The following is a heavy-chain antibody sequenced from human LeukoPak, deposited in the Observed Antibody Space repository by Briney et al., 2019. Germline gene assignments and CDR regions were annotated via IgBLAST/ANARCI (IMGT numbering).Heavy chain of an antibody. CDR1: GGSISSYY. V-gene: IGHV4-59*08. D-gene: IGHD6-13*01. CDR3: ASSQQLPPGGMDV. Sequence: KTSETLSLTCTVSGGSISSYYWSWIRQPPGKGLEWIGYIYYSGSTNYNPSLKSRVTISVDTSKNQFSLKLSSVTAADTAVYYCASSQQLPPGGMDVWGQGTTVTVSS. J-gene: IGHJ6*02. CDR2: IYYSGST.